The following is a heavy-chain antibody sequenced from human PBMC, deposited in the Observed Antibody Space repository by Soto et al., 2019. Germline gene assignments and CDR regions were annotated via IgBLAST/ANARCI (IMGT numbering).Heavy chain of an antibody. CDR1: GFTFSSYA. D-gene: IGHD2-15*01. Sequence: GGSLRLSCAASGFTFSSYAMSWVRQAPGKGLEWVSAISGSGGSTHYADSVKGRFTISRDNSKNTLYLQMNSLRAEDTAVYYCAKSGRPSYYFDYWGQGTLVTVSS. V-gene: IGHV3-23*01. J-gene: IGHJ4*02. CDR3: AKSGRPSYYFDY. CDR2: ISGSGGST.